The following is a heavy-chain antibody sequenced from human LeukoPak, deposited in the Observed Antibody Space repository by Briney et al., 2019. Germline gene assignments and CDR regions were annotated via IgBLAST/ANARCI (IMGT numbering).Heavy chain of an antibody. J-gene: IGHJ4*02. Sequence: GGSLRLSCAASGFTFSSYGMSWVRQAPGKGLEWVAVISYDGSNKYYADSVKGRFTISRDNSKNTLYLQMNSLRAEDTAVYYCAPPPEVVVPAANSGYWGQGTLVTVSS. CDR2: ISYDGSNK. CDR1: GFTFSSYG. D-gene: IGHD2-2*01. V-gene: IGHV3-30*03. CDR3: APPPEVVVPAANSGY.